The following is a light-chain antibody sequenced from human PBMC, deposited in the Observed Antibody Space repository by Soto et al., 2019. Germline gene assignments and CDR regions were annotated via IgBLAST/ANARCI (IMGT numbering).Light chain of an antibody. CDR2: DAS. V-gene: IGKV3-20*01. CDR1: QSVSSGY. CDR3: QQYGSSPLLT. Sequence: EIVLTQSPGTLSLSPGKRATLYCRASQSVSSGYLAWYQQKPGQAPRLLIYDASGRATGIPDRFSGSGSGTDFTLTISRLEPEDFAVYFCQQYGSSPLLTFGGGTKVDIK. J-gene: IGKJ4*01.